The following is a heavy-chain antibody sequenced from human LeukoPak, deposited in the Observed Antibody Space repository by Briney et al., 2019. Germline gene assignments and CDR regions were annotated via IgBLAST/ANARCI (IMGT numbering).Heavy chain of an antibody. CDR1: GFTFSSYS. J-gene: IGHJ4*02. D-gene: IGHD6-13*01. Sequence: PGGSLRLSCAASGFTFSSYSMNWVRQAPGKGLEWVSSISSSSSYIYYADSVKGRFTISRDNAKNSLYLQMNSLRAEDTAVYYCARVAGRAAGTPVLDYWGQGTLVTVSS. CDR2: ISSSSSYI. CDR3: ARVAGRAAGTPVLDY. V-gene: IGHV3-21*01.